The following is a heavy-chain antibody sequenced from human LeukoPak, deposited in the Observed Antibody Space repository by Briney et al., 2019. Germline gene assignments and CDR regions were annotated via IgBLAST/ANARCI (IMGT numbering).Heavy chain of an antibody. CDR2: TYYRSTWYN. D-gene: IGHD3-22*01. Sequence: SQTLSLTCAISGDSVSSNSVTWNWIRQSPSRGLEWLGRTYYRSTWYNDYAVSVRGRITVNPDTSKNQFSLRLSSVTAADTAVYYCARHVDSSGYYTTAVDYWGQGTLVTVSS. V-gene: IGHV6-1*01. CDR3: ARHVDSSGYYTTAVDY. CDR1: GDSVSSNSVT. J-gene: IGHJ4*02.